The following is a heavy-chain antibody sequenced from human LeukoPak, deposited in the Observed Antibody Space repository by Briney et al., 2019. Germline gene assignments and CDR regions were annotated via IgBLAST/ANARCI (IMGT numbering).Heavy chain of an antibody. CDR2: IYTSGST. CDR1: GGSISNYY. V-gene: IGHV4-4*07. Sequence: PSETLSLTCTVSGGSISNYYWSWIRQPAGKGLEWIGRIYTSGSTNYNPSLKSRVTMSVDTSKNQFSLKLSSVTAADTAVYYCARDFIAAAGVYYFDYWGQGTLVTVSS. J-gene: IGHJ4*02. D-gene: IGHD6-13*01. CDR3: ARDFIAAAGVYYFDY.